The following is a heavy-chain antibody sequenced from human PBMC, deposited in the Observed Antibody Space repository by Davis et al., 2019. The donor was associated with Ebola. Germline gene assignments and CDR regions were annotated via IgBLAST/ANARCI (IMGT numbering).Heavy chain of an antibody. D-gene: IGHD3-10*01. Sequence: GGSLRLSCAASGFTFSSYSMNWVRQAPGKGLEWVSYISSSSSTIYYADSVKGRFTISRDNAKNTLYLQMNSLRAEDTAVYYCARDDGSGSYLVYYYYGMDVWGKGTTVTVSS. CDR2: ISSSSSTI. J-gene: IGHJ6*04. CDR1: GFTFSSYS. V-gene: IGHV3-48*01. CDR3: ARDDGSGSYLVYYYYGMDV.